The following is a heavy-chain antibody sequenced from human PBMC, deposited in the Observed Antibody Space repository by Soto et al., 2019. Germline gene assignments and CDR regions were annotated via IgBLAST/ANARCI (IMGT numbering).Heavy chain of an antibody. CDR2: IIPIAAIA. Sequence: QVQLVQSGAEVKKPGSSVKVSCKASGGTFSRYTINWVRQAPGQGLEWMGRIIPIAAIANYTQKFQGRVTITVDKSSNPAYMELSSLRSDDTAVYYGARGSTIVRGAPSWFDPWGQGTLVTVSS. D-gene: IGHD3-10*01. V-gene: IGHV1-69*02. CDR3: ARGSTIVRGAPSWFDP. CDR1: GGTFSRYT. J-gene: IGHJ5*02.